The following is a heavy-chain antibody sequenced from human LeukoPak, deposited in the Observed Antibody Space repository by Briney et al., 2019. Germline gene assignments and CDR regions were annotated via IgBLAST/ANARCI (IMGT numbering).Heavy chain of an antibody. J-gene: IGHJ4*02. D-gene: IGHD2-21*02. CDR3: ATLAYCGGDCYPLDY. V-gene: IGHV1-2*02. Sequence: ASVKVSCKASGYTFIGYYMHWVRQAPGQGLEWMGWINPNSGGTNYAQKFQGRVTMTRDTSISTAYMELSSLRSEDTAVYYCATLAYCGGDCYPLDYWGQGTLVTVSS. CDR1: GYTFIGYY. CDR2: INPNSGGT.